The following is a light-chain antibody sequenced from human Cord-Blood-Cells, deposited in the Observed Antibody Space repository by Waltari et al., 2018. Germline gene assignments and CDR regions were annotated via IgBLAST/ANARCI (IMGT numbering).Light chain of an antibody. V-gene: IGKV1-9*01. CDR3: QQLKSYPLT. CDR1: QGISSY. J-gene: IGKJ4*01. Sequence: DIQLTQYPSFLSASVGDRVTITCRASQGISSYVACYQQQPGKAPKLLIDAASTVQSGVPSMCSGSGSGTDFTLTISSLQSEDCATYYCQQLKSYPLTCGGGTKVEIK. CDR2: AAS.